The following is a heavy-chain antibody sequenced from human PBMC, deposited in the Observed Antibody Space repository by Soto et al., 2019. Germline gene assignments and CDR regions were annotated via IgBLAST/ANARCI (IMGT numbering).Heavy chain of an antibody. Sequence: GSLRLSCAASGFTFSSYSMNWVRQAPGKGLEWVSSISSSSSYIYYADSVRGRFTISRDNAKNSLYLQMNSLRAEDTAVYYCARVEYYYGSGSSMDVWGQGTTVTVSS. D-gene: IGHD3-10*01. J-gene: IGHJ6*02. V-gene: IGHV3-21*01. CDR2: ISSSSSYI. CDR1: GFTFSSYS. CDR3: ARVEYYYGSGSSMDV.